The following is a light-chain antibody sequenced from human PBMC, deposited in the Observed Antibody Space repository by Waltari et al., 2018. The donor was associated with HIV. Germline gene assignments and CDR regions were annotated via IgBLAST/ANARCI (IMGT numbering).Light chain of an antibody. V-gene: IGLV3-27*01. CDR1: VLSRKY. CDR2: KDR. CDR3: YSATDNNLKV. J-gene: IGLJ2*01. Sequence: SYELTQPSSVSVSPGQTARITCSGDVLSRKYVRWFPQKPGQAPVLIIYKDRERPSGIPERFSGSTSGTTVTLTISGAQAEDEADYYCYSATDNNLKVFGAGTKLTVL.